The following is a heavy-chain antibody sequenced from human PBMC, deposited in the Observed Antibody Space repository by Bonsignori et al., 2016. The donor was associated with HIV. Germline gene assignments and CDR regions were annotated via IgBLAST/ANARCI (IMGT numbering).Heavy chain of an antibody. V-gene: IGHV4-34*01. CDR1: GGSFSGYY. D-gene: IGHD3-22*01. Sequence: SETLSLTCAVYGGSFSGYYWSWIRQPPGKGLEWIGEINHSGSTNYNPSLKSRVTISVDTSKNQFSLKLSSVTAADTAVYYCARGYDSSPQGAFDIWGQGTMVTVSS. CDR3: ARGYDSSPQGAFDI. CDR2: INHSGST. J-gene: IGHJ3*02.